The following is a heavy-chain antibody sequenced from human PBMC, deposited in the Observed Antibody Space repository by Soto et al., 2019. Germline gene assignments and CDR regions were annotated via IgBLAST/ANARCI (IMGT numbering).Heavy chain of an antibody. Sequence: QLQLQESGPGLVKPSETLSLTCTVSGGSISSSSYYWGCIRQPPGTGLEWIGSIYYSGSTYYNPSLKSRVTISVDTSKNQFSLKLSSVTAADTAVYYCARSSGWYGAGYFQHWGQGTLVTVSS. D-gene: IGHD6-19*01. J-gene: IGHJ1*01. V-gene: IGHV4-39*01. CDR2: IYYSGST. CDR1: GGSISSSSYY. CDR3: ARSSGWYGAGYFQH.